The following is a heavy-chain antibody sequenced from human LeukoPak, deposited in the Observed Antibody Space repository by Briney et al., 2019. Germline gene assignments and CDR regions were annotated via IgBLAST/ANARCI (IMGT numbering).Heavy chain of an antibody. CDR1: GEFFSAYY. CDR3: ARGDYFYYMGV. CDR2: INQSGST. Sequence: SETLSLTCGVSGEFFSAYYWSWVRQPPGKGLEWIGEINQSGSTSYNSSLKSRVTISVDTSEKHFSLRLSSVTAADTAVYYCARGDYFYYMGVWGKGTTVTVSS. V-gene: IGHV4-34*01. J-gene: IGHJ6*03.